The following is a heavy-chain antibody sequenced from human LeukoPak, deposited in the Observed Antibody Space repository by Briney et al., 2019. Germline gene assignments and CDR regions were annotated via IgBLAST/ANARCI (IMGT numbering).Heavy chain of an antibody. D-gene: IGHD5-24*01. CDR1: AFTFSSYT. CDR3: AREKDGFPDYYYYYMDV. CDR2: ITSSRNYI. J-gene: IGHJ6*03. V-gene: IGHV3-21*01. Sequence: TGGSLRLSCAASAFTFSSYTMNWVRQAPGKWLEWVSAITSSRNYIYYAESVKGRFTISRDNAKNSLYLQMNSLRAEDTAVYYCAREKDGFPDYYYYYMDVWGKGTTVTVSS.